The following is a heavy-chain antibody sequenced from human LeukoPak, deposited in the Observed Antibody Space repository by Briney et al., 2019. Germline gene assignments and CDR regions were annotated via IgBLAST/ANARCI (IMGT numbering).Heavy chain of an antibody. CDR2: IHYSGST. Sequence: SETLSLTCTVSGGSISSSSYYWGWIRQPPGKGLEGIGSIHYSGSTYYNPSLKSRVTISVDTSKNQVSLKLSSVTAADTAVYYCAKTYGSGSSYYFDYWGQGTLVTVSS. D-gene: IGHD3-10*01. V-gene: IGHV4-39*01. CDR1: GGSISSSSYY. CDR3: AKTYGSGSSYYFDY. J-gene: IGHJ4*02.